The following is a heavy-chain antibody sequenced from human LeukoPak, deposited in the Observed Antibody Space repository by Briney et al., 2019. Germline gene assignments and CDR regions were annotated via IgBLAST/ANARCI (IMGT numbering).Heavy chain of an antibody. V-gene: IGHV1-18*01. CDR1: GYTFTSYG. D-gene: IGHD3-10*01. CDR2: ISAYNGNT. Sequence: ASVKVSCKASGYTFTSYGISWVRQAPGQGLEWMGWISAYNGNTNYAQKLQGRVTMTTDTSTSTAYMELRSLRSDDTAVYYCAKTYYYGSYQYMDVWGKGTTVTVSS. CDR3: AKTYYYGSYQYMDV. J-gene: IGHJ6*03.